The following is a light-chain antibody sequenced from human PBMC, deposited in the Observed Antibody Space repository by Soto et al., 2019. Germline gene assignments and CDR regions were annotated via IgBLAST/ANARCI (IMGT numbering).Light chain of an antibody. CDR1: QGIYSY. Sequence: DIQLTQSPSFLSASVGDRVTITCRASQGIYSYLAWYQQKPGKAPKLLIYAASTLLSGVPSRFSGSVSGTEFTLTISSLQPEDFATYYCQQLNSNPPYTFGQGNKVEIK. V-gene: IGKV1-9*01. CDR3: QQLNSNPPYT. CDR2: AAS. J-gene: IGKJ2*01.